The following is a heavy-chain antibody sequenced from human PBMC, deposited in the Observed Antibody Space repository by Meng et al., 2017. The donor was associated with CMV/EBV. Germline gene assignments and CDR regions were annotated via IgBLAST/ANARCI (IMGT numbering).Heavy chain of an antibody. D-gene: IGHD5-18*01. CDR3: AKAESRYVDTAMDY. Sequence: GESLKISCAASGFTFSSYAMSWVRQAPGKGLEWVSAISGSGGSTYYADSVKGRFTISRGNSKNTLYLQMNSLRAEDTAVYYCAKAESRYVDTAMDYWGQGTLVTVSS. J-gene: IGHJ4*02. CDR2: ISGSGGST. V-gene: IGHV3-23*01. CDR1: GFTFSSYA.